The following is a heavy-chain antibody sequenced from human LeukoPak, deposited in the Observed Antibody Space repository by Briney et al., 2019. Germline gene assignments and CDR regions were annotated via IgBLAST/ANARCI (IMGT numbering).Heavy chain of an antibody. D-gene: IGHD6-13*01. CDR1: GFTFSSYA. V-gene: IGHV3-23*01. J-gene: IGHJ6*02. CDR2: ISGSGGST. Sequence: GGSLRLSCAASGFTFSSYAMSWVRQAPGKGLEWVSAISGSGGSTYYADSVKGRFTISRDNSKNTLYLQMNSLRAEDTAVYYCATLGQLRPPYYYYCGMDVWGQGTTVTVSS. CDR3: ATLGQLRPPYYYYCGMDV.